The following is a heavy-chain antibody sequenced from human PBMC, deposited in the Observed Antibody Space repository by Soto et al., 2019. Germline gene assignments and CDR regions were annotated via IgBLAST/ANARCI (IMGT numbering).Heavy chain of an antibody. CDR1: GFTFSSYA. CDR2: ISYDGSNK. J-gene: IGHJ6*02. Sequence: GGSLRLSCAASGFTFSSYAMHWVRQAPGKGLEWVAVISYDGSNKYYADSVKGRFTISRDNSKNTLYLQMNSLRAEDTAVYYCARQGDITMVRGVRSYYYGMDVWGQGTTVTVSS. CDR3: ARQGDITMVRGVRSYYYGMDV. D-gene: IGHD3-10*01. V-gene: IGHV3-30-3*01.